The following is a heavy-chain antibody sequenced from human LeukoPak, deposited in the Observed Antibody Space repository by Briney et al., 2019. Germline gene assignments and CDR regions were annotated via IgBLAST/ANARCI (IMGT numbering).Heavy chain of an antibody. D-gene: IGHD3-16*02. Sequence: PSETLSLTCAVYGGSFSGYYWSWIRQPPGKGLEWIGEINHSGSTNYNPSLKSRVTISVDTSKNQFSLKLSSVTAADTAVYYCARVSLPPTYDYVWGSYRLIFDYWGQGTLVTVSS. CDR1: GGSFSGYY. CDR3: ARVSLPPTYDYVWGSYRLIFDY. J-gene: IGHJ4*02. V-gene: IGHV4-34*01. CDR2: INHSGST.